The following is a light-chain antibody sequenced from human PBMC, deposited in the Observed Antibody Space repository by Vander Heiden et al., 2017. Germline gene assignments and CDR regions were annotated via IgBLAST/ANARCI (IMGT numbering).Light chain of an antibody. CDR3: SSYTSSSTLEGV. CDR1: SSDVGGYNY. J-gene: IGLJ3*02. CDR2: EVS. Sequence: QSALTQPASVSGSPGQSLTISCTATSSDVGGYNYVSWYQQHPGKAPKLMIYEVSNRPSGVSNRFSGSKSGNTASLTISGLQAEDEDDYYCSSYTSSSTLEGVFGGGTKLTVL. V-gene: IGLV2-14*01.